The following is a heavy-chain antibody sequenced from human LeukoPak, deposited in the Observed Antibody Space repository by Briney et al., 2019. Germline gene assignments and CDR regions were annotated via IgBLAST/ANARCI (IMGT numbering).Heavy chain of an antibody. Sequence: GGSLRLSCAASGFTFSSYSMNWVRQAPGKGLEWVSSIISSSSYIYYAHSVKGRFTISRDNAKNSLYLQMNSLRAEDTAVYYCARDWVAAAANDAFDIWGQGTMVTVSS. CDR3: ARDWVAAAANDAFDI. D-gene: IGHD6-13*01. V-gene: IGHV3-21*01. CDR1: GFTFSSYS. CDR2: IISSSSYI. J-gene: IGHJ3*02.